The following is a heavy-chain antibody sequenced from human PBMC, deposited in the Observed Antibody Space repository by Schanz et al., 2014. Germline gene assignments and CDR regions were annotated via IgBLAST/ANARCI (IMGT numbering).Heavy chain of an antibody. CDR3: ARDNGRIPAANSFDY. J-gene: IGHJ4*02. CDR2: IYSSGST. Sequence: EVQLLESGGGLVQPGGSLRLSCAASGFTVSNSYIHWVRQAPGKGLEWVSTIYSSGSTYYADSVRGRFTISRDNSMNTVYLQMNSLRSDDTAVYFCARDNGRIPAANSFDYWGQGTRVTVSS. V-gene: IGHV3-53*04. D-gene: IGHD1-26*01. CDR1: GFTVSNSY.